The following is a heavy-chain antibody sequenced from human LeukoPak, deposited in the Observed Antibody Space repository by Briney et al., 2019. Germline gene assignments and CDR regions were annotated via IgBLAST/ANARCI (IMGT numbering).Heavy chain of an antibody. CDR1: GFTFSNYW. CDR2: IKQDGSEK. J-gene: IGHJ4*02. V-gene: IGHV3-7*01. Sequence: QSGGSLRLSCAASGFTFSNYWMSWVRQAPGKGLEWVANIKQDGSEKYYVDSVEGRFTISRDNAKNSLYLQMNSLRAEDTAVYYCARDKIVGATYFDYWGQGTLVTVS. D-gene: IGHD1-26*01. CDR3: ARDKIVGATYFDY.